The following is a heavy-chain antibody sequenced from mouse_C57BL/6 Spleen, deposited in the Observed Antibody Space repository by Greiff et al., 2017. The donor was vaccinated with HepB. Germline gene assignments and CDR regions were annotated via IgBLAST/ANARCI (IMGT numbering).Heavy chain of an antibody. D-gene: IGHD1-1*01. Sequence: EVQLQQSGPELVKPGASVKISCKASGYTFTDYYMNWVKQSHGKSLEWIGDINPNNGGTSYNQKFKGKATLTVDKSSSTAYMELRSLTSEDSAVYYCARPLLLRGAWFAYWGQGTLVTVSA. CDR3: ARPLLLRGAWFAY. CDR1: GYTFTDYY. CDR2: INPNNGGT. J-gene: IGHJ3*01. V-gene: IGHV1-26*01.